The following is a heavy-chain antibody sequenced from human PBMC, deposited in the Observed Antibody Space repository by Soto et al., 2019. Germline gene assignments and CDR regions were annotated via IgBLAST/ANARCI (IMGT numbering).Heavy chain of an antibody. Sequence: QVQLQESGPGLVKPSQTLSLTCAVSGASLSSVGYYWHCIRQHPGKGLEWLGYIFDSGTTYYRPSVMSRLALSADTSNNQFSLRLTSVTAADTAVYYCARGWQRVTGTYDYWGQGTLVTVSS. CDR3: ARGWQRVTGTYDY. D-gene: IGHD1-20*01. CDR1: GASLSSVGYY. V-gene: IGHV4-31*11. J-gene: IGHJ4*02. CDR2: IFDSGTT.